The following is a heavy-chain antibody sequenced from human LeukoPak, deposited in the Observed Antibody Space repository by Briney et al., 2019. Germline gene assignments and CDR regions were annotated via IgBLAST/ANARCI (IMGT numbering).Heavy chain of an antibody. Sequence: PSETLSLTCTVSGGSISSYYWSWIRQPPGKGLEWIGYIYYSGSTNYNPSLKSRVTISVDTSKNQFSLKLSSVTAADTAVYYCARVISGVAAAGSWFDPWGQGTLVTVSS. CDR1: GGSISSYY. J-gene: IGHJ5*02. CDR2: IYYSGST. V-gene: IGHV4-59*01. CDR3: ARVISGVAAAGSWFDP. D-gene: IGHD6-13*01.